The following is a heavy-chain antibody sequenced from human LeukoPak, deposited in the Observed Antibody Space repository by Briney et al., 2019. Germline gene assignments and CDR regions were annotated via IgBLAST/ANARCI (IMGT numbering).Heavy chain of an antibody. CDR2: IMPGGHI. V-gene: IGHV3-66*01. Sequence: GGSLRLSCRASGFSVDSVFMNWVRQPPGKGLEWVSFIMPGGHIDYTDSVKGRFTIPRDSFKNTLSLQMNSLRVDDSAVYYCARGNSVTTTFDFWGQGTLVTVSS. J-gene: IGHJ4*02. CDR1: GFSVDSVF. D-gene: IGHD4-17*01. CDR3: ARGNSVTTTFDF.